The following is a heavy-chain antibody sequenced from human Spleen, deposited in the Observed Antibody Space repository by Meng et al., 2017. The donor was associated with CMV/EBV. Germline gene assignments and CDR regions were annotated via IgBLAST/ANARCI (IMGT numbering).Heavy chain of an antibody. D-gene: IGHD2-15*01. CDR2: INPSGGST. Sequence: ASVKVSCKASGYTFISYYIHWVRQAPGQGLEWMGVINPSGGSTSYAQKFQGRVTMTRDTCTSTVYMEMSSLRSEDTAVYYCARGPQIGGIFDRWGQGTLVTVSS. J-gene: IGHJ4*02. V-gene: IGHV1-46*01. CDR3: ARGPQIGGIFDR. CDR1: GYTFISYY.